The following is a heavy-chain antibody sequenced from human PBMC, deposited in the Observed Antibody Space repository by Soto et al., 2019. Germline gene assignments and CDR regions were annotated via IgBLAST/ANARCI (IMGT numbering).Heavy chain of an antibody. J-gene: IGHJ6*02. V-gene: IGHV4-34*01. D-gene: IGHD2-15*01. Sequence: PSETLSLTCAVYGGSSSGYYWSWIRQPPGKGLEWIGEINHSGSTNYNPSLKSRVTISVDTSKNQFSLKLSSVTAADTAVYYCARGRRWPGHYYYGMDVWGQGTTVTVSS. CDR2: INHSGST. CDR1: GGSSSGYY. CDR3: ARGRRWPGHYYYGMDV.